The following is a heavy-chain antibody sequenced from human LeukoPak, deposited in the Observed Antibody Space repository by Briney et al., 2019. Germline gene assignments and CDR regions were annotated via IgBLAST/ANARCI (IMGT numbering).Heavy chain of an antibody. Sequence: GSLRLSCAASGFTFSDYAMNWVRQPPGKGLEWIGEINHSGSTNYNPSLKSRVTISVDTSKNQFSLKLSSVTAADTAVYYCARGRIQLWFGYFDYWGQGTLVTVSS. CDR2: INHSGST. CDR1: GFTFSDYA. J-gene: IGHJ4*02. D-gene: IGHD5-18*01. V-gene: IGHV4-34*01. CDR3: ARGRIQLWFGYFDY.